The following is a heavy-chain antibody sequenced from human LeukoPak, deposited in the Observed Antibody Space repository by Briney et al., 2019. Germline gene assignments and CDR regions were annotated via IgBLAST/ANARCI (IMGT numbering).Heavy chain of an antibody. D-gene: IGHD6-19*01. Sequence: GGSLRLSCAASGFTFDDYGMSWVRQAPGKGLEWVSGINWNGGSTGYADSVKGRFTISRDNAKNSLYLQMNSLRAEDTALYYCAREGGYSSGWYYYMDVWGKGTTVTVSS. V-gene: IGHV3-20*04. CDR3: AREGGYSSGWYYYMDV. J-gene: IGHJ6*03. CDR2: INWNGGST. CDR1: GFTFDDYG.